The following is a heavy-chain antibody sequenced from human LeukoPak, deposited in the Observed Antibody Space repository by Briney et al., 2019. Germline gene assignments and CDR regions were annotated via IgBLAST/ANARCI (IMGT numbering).Heavy chain of an antibody. Sequence: SVKVSCEASGGTFSSYAISWVRQAPGQGLEWMGRIIPILGIANYAQKFQGRVTITADKSTSTAYMELSSLRSEDTAVYYCARDNREWQQLGFALDYWGQGTLVTVSS. J-gene: IGHJ4*02. CDR3: ARDNREWQQLGFALDY. CDR2: IIPILGIA. D-gene: IGHD6-13*01. V-gene: IGHV1-69*04. CDR1: GGTFSSYA.